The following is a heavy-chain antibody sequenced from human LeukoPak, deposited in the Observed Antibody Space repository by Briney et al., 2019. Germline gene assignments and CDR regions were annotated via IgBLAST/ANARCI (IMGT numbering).Heavy chain of an antibody. CDR3: ARDLRGWYYFDY. V-gene: IGHV3-21*01. CDR1: GFTFSSYS. J-gene: IGHJ4*02. CDR2: ISGSSSYI. D-gene: IGHD6-19*01. Sequence: GGSLRLSCAASGFTFSSYSMNWVRQAPGKGLEWVSSISGSSSYIYYADSVKGRFTISRDNAKNSLYLQMNSLRAEDTAVYYCARDLRGWYYFDYWGQGTLVTVSS.